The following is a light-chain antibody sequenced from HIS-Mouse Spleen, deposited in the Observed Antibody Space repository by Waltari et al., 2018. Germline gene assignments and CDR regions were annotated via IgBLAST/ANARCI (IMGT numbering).Light chain of an antibody. CDR1: SSNIGSNY. Sequence: QSVLTQPPSASGTPGQRVTISCSGSSSNIGSNYVYCYQQLPGPAPKLLIYRNNTRPSGVPDRFSGSKSGTSASLAISGLRSEDEADYYCAAWDDSLSGPVFGGGTKLTVL. CDR2: RNN. V-gene: IGLV1-47*01. J-gene: IGLJ3*02. CDR3: AAWDDSLSGPV.